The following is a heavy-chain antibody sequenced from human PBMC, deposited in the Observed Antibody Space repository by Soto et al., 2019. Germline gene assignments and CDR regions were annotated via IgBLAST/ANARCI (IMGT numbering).Heavy chain of an antibody. J-gene: IGHJ6*02. CDR1: GFTFSSYA. Sequence: GGSLRLSCAASGFTFSSYAMSWVRQAPGKGLEWVSAISGGGGSTYYADSVKGRVSISIDNSKNTLYLQMNSLRAEDTAVYYCAKVSLGATTITDYYYYGMDVWGQGTTVTSP. CDR3: AKVSLGATTITDYYYYGMDV. D-gene: IGHD1-26*01. CDR2: ISGGGGST. V-gene: IGHV3-23*01.